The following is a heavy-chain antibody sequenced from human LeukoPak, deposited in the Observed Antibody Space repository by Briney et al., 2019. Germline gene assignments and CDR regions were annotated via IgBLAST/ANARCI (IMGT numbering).Heavy chain of an antibody. CDR2: ITGGRSK. V-gene: IGHV3-69-1*01. CDR1: GFTFNKYA. CDR3: ARDRTGYCTSTTCASGVASY. Sequence: GGSLRLSCAASGFTFNKYAMNWVRQAPGRGLEWVSGITGGRSKCYADSVKGRFTISRDNAKKSLYLQMNSLRVEDTAVYYCARDRTGYCTSTTCASGVASYWGQGTLVTVSS. J-gene: IGHJ4*02. D-gene: IGHD2-2*01.